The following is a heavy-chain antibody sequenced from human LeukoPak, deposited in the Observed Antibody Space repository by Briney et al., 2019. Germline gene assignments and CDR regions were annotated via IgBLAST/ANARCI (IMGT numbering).Heavy chain of an antibody. D-gene: IGHD6-13*01. J-gene: IGHJ4*02. CDR2: IYHSGST. Sequence: PSETLSLTCAVSGGSISSSNWWSWVRQPPGKGLEWIGEIYHSGSTNYNPSLKSRVTISVDTSKNQFSLKLSSVTAADTAVYYCARGLYSSSWFFDYWGQGTLVTVSS. CDR3: ARGLYSSSWFFDY. V-gene: IGHV4-4*02. CDR1: GGSISSSNW.